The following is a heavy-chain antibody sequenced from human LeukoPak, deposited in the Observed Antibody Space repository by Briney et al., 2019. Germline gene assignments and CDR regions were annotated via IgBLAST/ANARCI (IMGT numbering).Heavy chain of an antibody. V-gene: IGHV3-48*04. CDR2: ISASTSTI. D-gene: IGHD5-18*01. CDR1: GFTFSSYS. Sequence: GGSLRLSCAASGFTFSSYSMNWVRQAPGKGLEWVSYISASTSTIHYADSVKGRFTISRDNAKNSLYLQMNSLRAEDTAVYYCARDVLGDTAMDYWGQGTLVTVSS. CDR3: ARDVLGDTAMDY. J-gene: IGHJ4*02.